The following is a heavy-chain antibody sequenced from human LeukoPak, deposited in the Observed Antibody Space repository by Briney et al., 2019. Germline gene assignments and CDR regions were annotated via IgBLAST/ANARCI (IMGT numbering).Heavy chain of an antibody. CDR1: GFPFNDYS. D-gene: IGHD1-1*01. V-gene: IGHV3-48*04. J-gene: IGHJ4*02. CDR2: IGISSGNT. CDR3: ARDHNYDFDN. Sequence: PGGSLRLSCAASGFPFNDYSMNWVRQAPGKGLEWISYIGISSGNTKYADSVKGRFTISGDNAKNSLYLQMNNLRVEDTAVYYCARDHNYDFDNWGQGTLVTVSS.